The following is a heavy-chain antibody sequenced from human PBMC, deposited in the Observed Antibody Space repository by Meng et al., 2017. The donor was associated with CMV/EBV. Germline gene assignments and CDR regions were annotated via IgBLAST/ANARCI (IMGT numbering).Heavy chain of an antibody. CDR2: ISDDGSNK. CDR3: ARWGVIAVAGTDDY. CDR1: GFTFRSYA. D-gene: IGHD6-19*01. V-gene: IGHV3-30*04. Sequence: SGFTFRSYAMHWVRQAPGKGLEWVAVISDDGSNKYYADSVKGRFTISRDNSKNTLYLQMNSLRAEDTAVYYCARWGVIAVAGTDDYWGQGTLVTVSS. J-gene: IGHJ4*02.